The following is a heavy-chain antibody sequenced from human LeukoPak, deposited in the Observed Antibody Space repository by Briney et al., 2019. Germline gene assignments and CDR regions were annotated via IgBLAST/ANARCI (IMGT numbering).Heavy chain of an antibody. CDR1: GYTLTSYD. CDR3: ARGRSIAAARGRGKNYYFDY. CDR2: MNPNSGNT. J-gene: IGHJ4*02. Sequence: ASVKVSCKASGYTLTSYDINWVRQATGQGLEWMGWMNPNSGNTGYAQKFQGRVTMTRNTSISTAYMELSSLRSEDTAVYYCARGRSIAAARGRGKNYYFDYWGQGTLVTVSS. V-gene: IGHV1-8*01. D-gene: IGHD6-13*01.